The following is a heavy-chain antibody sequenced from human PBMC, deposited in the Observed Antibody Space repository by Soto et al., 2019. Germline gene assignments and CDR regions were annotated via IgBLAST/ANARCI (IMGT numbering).Heavy chain of an antibody. CDR3: ASVGPYCSGGSCYSGDWFDP. CDR1: GYTFTGYY. Sequence: ASVKVSCKASGYTFTGYYMHWVRQAPGQGLEWMGWINPNSGGTNYAQKFQGRVTMTTDTSMSTAYMELRSLRSDDTAVYYCASVGPYCSGGSCYSGDWFDPWGQGTLVTVSS. CDR2: INPNSGGT. D-gene: IGHD2-15*01. V-gene: IGHV1-2*02. J-gene: IGHJ5*02.